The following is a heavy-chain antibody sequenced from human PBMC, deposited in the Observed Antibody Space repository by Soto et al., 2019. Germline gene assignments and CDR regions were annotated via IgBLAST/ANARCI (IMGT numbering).Heavy chain of an antibody. CDR2: IYYSGST. CDR3: ARRTVNIRTFYSGLKTHCFDY. V-gene: IGHV4-39*01. CDR1: GGSISSSSYY. J-gene: IGHJ4*02. Sequence: QLQLQESGPGLVKPSETLSLTCAVSGGSISSSSYYWGWIRQPPGKGLEWIGSIYYSGSTYYTPSLQSRDAISVDTSKNQFSLKLNSVTAADTAVYYCARRTVNIRTFYSGLKTHCFDYWGQGTLVTVSS. D-gene: IGHD6-19*01.